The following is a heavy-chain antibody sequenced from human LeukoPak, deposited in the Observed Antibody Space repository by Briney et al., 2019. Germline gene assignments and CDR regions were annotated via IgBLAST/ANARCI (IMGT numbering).Heavy chain of an antibody. D-gene: IGHD6-13*01. Sequence: ASVKVSCKPSGYTFTSYDINGLRQATGQGLGGRGWMNPKSGKTGYEQKFQGRVTMTRNTYISTAYMEMSSLRSEDTAVYYCARRCDSSSWYFPPHNDNWFDPWGGGTLVTVSS. J-gene: IGHJ5*02. V-gene: IGHV1-8*01. CDR1: GYTFTSYD. CDR3: ARRCDSSSWYFPPHNDNWFDP. CDR2: MNPKSGKT.